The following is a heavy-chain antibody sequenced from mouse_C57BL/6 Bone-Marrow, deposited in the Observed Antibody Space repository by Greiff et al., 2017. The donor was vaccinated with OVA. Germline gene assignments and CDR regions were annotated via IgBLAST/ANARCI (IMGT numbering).Heavy chain of an antibody. CDR1: GFTFSSYG. CDR2: ISSGGSYT. V-gene: IGHV5-6*01. Sequence: EVKLVESGGDLVKPGGSLKLSCAASGFTFSSYGMSWVRQTPDKRLEWVATISSGGSYTYSPDSVKGRFTISRDNAKNTLYLQMSSLKSEDTAMYYCARHASMITTDYYAMDYWGQGTSVTVSS. D-gene: IGHD2-4*01. CDR3: ARHASMITTDYYAMDY. J-gene: IGHJ4*01.